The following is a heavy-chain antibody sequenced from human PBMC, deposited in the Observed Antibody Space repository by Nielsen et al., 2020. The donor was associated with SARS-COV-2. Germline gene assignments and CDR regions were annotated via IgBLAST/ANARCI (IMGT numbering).Heavy chain of an antibody. CDR3: AIATTVTTLDY. CDR1: GYTFTSYG. CDR2: INPNSGGT. Sequence: ASVKVSCKASGYTFTSYGISWVRQAPGQGLEWMGWINPNSGGTNYAQKFQGWVTMTRDTSISTAYMELSRLRSDDTAVYYCAIATTVTTLDYWGQGTLVTVSS. J-gene: IGHJ4*02. D-gene: IGHD4-17*01. V-gene: IGHV1-2*04.